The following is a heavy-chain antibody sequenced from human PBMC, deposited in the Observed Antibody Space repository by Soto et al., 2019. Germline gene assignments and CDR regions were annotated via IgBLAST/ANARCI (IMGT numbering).Heavy chain of an antibody. CDR1: GGSVRSGAFF. CDR2: IYYSGST. J-gene: IGHJ6*02. CDR3: ARSPNYYYYGFDV. Sequence: PSETLSLTCTVSGGSVRSGAFFWSWLRQSPGKRPEWIAYIYYSGSTDYNPSLKSRATISVDTSKSQFSLTLTSVTAADAATYYCARSPNYYYYGFDVWGQGTTVTVSS. D-gene: IGHD3-10*01. V-gene: IGHV4-61*08.